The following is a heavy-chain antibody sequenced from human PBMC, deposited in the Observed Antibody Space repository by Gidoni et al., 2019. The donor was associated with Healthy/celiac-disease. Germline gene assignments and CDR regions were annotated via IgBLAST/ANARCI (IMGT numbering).Heavy chain of an antibody. V-gene: IGHV3-48*01. CDR2: ISSSSSTI. Sequence: EVQLVESGGGLVQPGGSLRLSWAASGFTFSSYSMNWVRQAPGKGLEWVSYISSSSSTIYYADSVKGRFTISRDNAKNSLYLQMNSLRAEDTAVYYCARDSDYFDYWGQGTLVTVSS. CDR1: GFTFSSYS. J-gene: IGHJ4*02. CDR3: ARDSDYFDY.